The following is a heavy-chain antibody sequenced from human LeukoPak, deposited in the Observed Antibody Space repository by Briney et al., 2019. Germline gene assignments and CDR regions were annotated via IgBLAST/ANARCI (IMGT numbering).Heavy chain of an antibody. D-gene: IGHD1-26*01. Sequence: PSETLSLTCTVSGGSISSSSYYWGWIRQPPGKGLEWIGSIYYSGSTYYSPSLKSRVTISVDTSKNQFSLKLSSVTAADTAVYYCARVKWELIWIWFDPWGQGTLVTVSS. V-gene: IGHV4-39*07. CDR1: GGSISSSSYY. CDR2: IYYSGST. CDR3: ARVKWELIWIWFDP. J-gene: IGHJ5*02.